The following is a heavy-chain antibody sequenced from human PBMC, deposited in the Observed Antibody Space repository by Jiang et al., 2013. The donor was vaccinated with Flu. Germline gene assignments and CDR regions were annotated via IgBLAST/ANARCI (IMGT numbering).Heavy chain of an antibody. CDR3: ARGTYDFVWGTYRYKAHRWYFDL. CDR1: GGSFSGYY. D-gene: IGHD3-16*02. J-gene: IGHJ2*01. V-gene: IGHV4-34*01. Sequence: LLKPSETLSLTCAVYGGSFSGYYWSWIRQPPGKGLERIGEINHSGSTNYNPSLKSRVSISVDTSQNQFSLKLSSVTAADTAVYYCARGTYDFVWGTYRYKAHRWYFDLWGRGTLVTVSS. CDR2: INHSGST.